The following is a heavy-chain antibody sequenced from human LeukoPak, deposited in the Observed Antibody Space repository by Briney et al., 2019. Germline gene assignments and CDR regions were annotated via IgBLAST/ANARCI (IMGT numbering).Heavy chain of an antibody. D-gene: IGHD3-10*01. CDR3: ASQPITLVRGVIDY. J-gene: IGHJ4*02. V-gene: IGHV3-21*01. CDR2: ISSSSSYI. CDR1: GFTFSSYS. Sequence: PGGSLRLSCAASGFTFSSYSMNWVRQAPGKGLEWVSSISSSSSYIYYADSVKGRFTISRDNAKNSLYLQMNSLRAEDTAVYYCASQPITLVRGVIDYWGQGTLVTVSS.